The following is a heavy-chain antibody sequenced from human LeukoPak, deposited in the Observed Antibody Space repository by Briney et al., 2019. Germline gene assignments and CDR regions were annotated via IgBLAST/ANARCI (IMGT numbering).Heavy chain of an antibody. J-gene: IGHJ6*02. CDR3: ARDLASSGWYPYYYYGMDV. D-gene: IGHD6-19*01. CDR1: GGSISSGSYY. CDR2: IYTSGSN. V-gene: IGHV4-61*02. Sequence: SQTLSLTCTVSGGSISSGSYYWSWIRQPAGMGLEWIGRIYTSGSNNYNPSLKSRVTISVDTSKNQFSLKLSSVTAADTAMYYRARDLASSGWYPYYYYGMDVWGQGTTVTVSS.